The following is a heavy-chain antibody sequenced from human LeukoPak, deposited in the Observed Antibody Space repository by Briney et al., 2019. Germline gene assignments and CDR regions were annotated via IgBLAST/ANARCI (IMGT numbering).Heavy chain of an antibody. CDR2: ISAYNGNT. V-gene: IGHV1-18*01. CDR1: GYTLTSYS. Sequence: ASVKVSCKGSGYTLTSYSISWVRQAPGQGLEWMGWISAYNGNTDLAQKLQGRVTMTTDTSTSTAYMELRSLRSDDTAVYYCARGQYFDFWGQGALVTVSS. J-gene: IGHJ4*02. CDR3: ARGQYFDF.